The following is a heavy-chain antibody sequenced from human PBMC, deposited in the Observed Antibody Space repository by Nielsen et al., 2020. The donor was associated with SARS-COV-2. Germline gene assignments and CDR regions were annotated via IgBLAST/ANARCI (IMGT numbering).Heavy chain of an antibody. CDR3: AGLTSSLGAFDI. D-gene: IGHD6-6*01. Sequence: KVSCKGSGYSFTSYWIGWVRQMPGKGLEWMGIIYPGDSDTRYSPSFQGQVTSSADKSISTAYLQWSSLKASDTAMYYCAGLTSSLGAFDIWGQGTMVTVSS. CDR2: IYPGDSDT. CDR1: GYSFTSYW. V-gene: IGHV5-51*01. J-gene: IGHJ3*02.